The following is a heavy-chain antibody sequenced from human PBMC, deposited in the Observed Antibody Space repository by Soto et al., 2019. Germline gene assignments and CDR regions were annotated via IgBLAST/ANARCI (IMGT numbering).Heavy chain of an antibody. V-gene: IGHV3-74*01. CDR2: INGDGTGT. D-gene: IGHD5-18*01. Sequence: EVQLVESGGGLVQPGGSLRLSCAAAGFTFSNHWIHWVGQAPGKGLVWVSRINGDGTGTFYADSVRGRFAISRDNAENTVYLPMNSLRAEDTAVYYCARGIQYRYGMDVWGQGTTVTVSS. CDR1: GFTFSNHW. J-gene: IGHJ6*02. CDR3: ARGIQYRYGMDV.